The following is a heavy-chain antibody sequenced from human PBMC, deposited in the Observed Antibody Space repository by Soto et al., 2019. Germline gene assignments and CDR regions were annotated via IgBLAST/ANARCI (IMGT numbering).Heavy chain of an antibody. V-gene: IGHV3-23*01. D-gene: IGHD5-12*01. CDR1: GFTFSSYV. CDR3: AKVYSGYDYCVDY. CDR2: ISGGGGTT. J-gene: IGHJ4*02. Sequence: EVQLLESGGGVVQPGGSLRLSCAASGFTFSSYVMSWVRQAPGKGLEWVVSISGGGGTTYYADSVKGRFTISRDNSKNTLYLQMNSLRAEDTAVYDCAKVYSGYDYCVDYWGQGTLVTVSS.